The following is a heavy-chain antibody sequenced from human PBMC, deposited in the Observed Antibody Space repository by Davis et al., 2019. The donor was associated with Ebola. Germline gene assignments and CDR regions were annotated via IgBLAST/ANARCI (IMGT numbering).Heavy chain of an antibody. CDR1: GFTFSDYY. CDR3: ARDPTRTYYDFWSGSSDYYYGMDV. CDR2: ISSSSSYT. V-gene: IGHV3-11*06. D-gene: IGHD3-3*01. Sequence: GESLKISCAASGFTFSDYYMSWIRPPPGKGLECVSYISSSSSYTNYPDSVKGRFTISRDNAKNSLYLQMNSLRAEDTAVYYCARDPTRTYYDFWSGSSDYYYGMDVWGQGTTVTVSS. J-gene: IGHJ6*02.